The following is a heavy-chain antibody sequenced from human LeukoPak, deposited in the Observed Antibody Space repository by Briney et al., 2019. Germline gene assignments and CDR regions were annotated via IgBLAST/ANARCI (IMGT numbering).Heavy chain of an antibody. CDR2: ISSSGTTI. V-gene: IGHV3-48*02. Sequence: PGGSLRLSCAVSGFTFSRYSMNWVRQAPGKGLEWVSYISSSGTTIYYADSVKGRFTISRDNAKSSLYLQMNSLRDEDTAVYYCAREENTLAGYNPYYFDYCGQGTPVTVSS. CDR1: GFTFSRYS. J-gene: IGHJ4*02. D-gene: IGHD3-9*01. CDR3: AREENTLAGYNPYYFDY.